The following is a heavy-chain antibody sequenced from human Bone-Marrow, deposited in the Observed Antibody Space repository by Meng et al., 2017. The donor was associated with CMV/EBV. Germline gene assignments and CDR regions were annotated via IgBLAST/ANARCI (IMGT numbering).Heavy chain of an antibody. D-gene: IGHD3-3*01. Sequence: ASVKVSCKASGGTFSSYTISWVRQAPGQGLEWMGIINPSGGSTSYAQKFQGRVTMTRDTSTSTVYMELSSLRSEDTAVYYCARGDGEYYDFWSGYYRRAEYFQHWGQGTLVTVSS. J-gene: IGHJ1*01. V-gene: IGHV1-46*01. CDR1: GGTFSSYT. CDR2: INPSGGST. CDR3: ARGDGEYYDFWSGYYRRAEYFQH.